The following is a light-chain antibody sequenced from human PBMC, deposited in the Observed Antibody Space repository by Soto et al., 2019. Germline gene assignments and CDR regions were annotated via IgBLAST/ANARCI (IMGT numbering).Light chain of an antibody. CDR1: SSDVGRYNY. J-gene: IGLJ3*02. CDR3: TSYTSRTTWV. CDR2: EVS. Sequence: QSALTQPASVSRSPGQSITISCTGTSSDVGRYNYVSWYQQHPGKAPKLMIYEVSNRPSGVSNRFSASKSGNTASLTISGLQAEDEADYYCTSYTSRTTWVFGGGTKVTVL. V-gene: IGLV2-14*01.